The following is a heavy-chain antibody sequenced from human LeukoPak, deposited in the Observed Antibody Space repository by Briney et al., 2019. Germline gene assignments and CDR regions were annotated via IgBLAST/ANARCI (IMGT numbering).Heavy chain of an antibody. CDR3: ARVPYYGGNSVYYYYYGMDV. Sequence: SETLSLTCTVSGGSISSSNYYWGWIRQPPGKGLEWIGSVDYSGSTHYNPSLKSRVTISVDTSKDQFSLKLSSVTAADTAVYYCARVPYYGGNSVYYYYYGMDVWGQGTTVTVSS. V-gene: IGHV4-39*07. CDR2: VDYSGST. J-gene: IGHJ6*02. CDR1: GGSISSSNYY. D-gene: IGHD4-23*01.